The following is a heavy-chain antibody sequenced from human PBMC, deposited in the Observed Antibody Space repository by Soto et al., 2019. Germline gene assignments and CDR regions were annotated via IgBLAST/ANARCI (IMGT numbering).Heavy chain of an antibody. Sequence: PSETLSLTCAVYGGSFSCYYWSWIRQPPGKGLEWIGEINHSGSTNYNPSLKSRVTISVDTSENQFSLKLSSVTAADTAVYYCARDRGYYYYYGMDVWGQGTTVTVSS. CDR3: ARDRGYYYYYGMDV. CDR2: INHSGST. CDR1: GGSFSCYY. D-gene: IGHD3-10*01. V-gene: IGHV4-34*01. J-gene: IGHJ6*02.